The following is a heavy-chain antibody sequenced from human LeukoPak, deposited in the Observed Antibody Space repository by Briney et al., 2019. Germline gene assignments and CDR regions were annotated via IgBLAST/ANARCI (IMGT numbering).Heavy chain of an antibody. CDR2: ISYDGSNK. CDR1: GFTFSSYG. D-gene: IGHD2-2*02. Sequence: GGSLRLSCAASGFTFSSYGMHWVRQAPGKGLEWVAVISYDGSNKYYADSVKGRFTISRDNSKNTLYLQMNSLRAEDTAVYYCAKGSRSSTSCYISRWGQGTLVTVSS. CDR3: AKGSRSSTSCYISR. J-gene: IGHJ4*02. V-gene: IGHV3-30*18.